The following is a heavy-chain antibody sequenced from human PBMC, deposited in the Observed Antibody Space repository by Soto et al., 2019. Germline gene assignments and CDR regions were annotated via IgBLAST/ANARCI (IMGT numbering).Heavy chain of an antibody. J-gene: IGHJ6*02. CDR3: ARDLTTGTDYYYGMDI. CDR1: GGSFSGYY. V-gene: IGHV4-34*01. D-gene: IGHD1-1*01. Sequence: PSETLSLTCAVYGGSFSGYYWSWIRQPPGKGLEWIGEINHSGSTNYNPPLKSRVTISVDTPKNQFSLKLSSVTAADTAVYYCARDLTTGTDYYYGMDIWGQGTTVTVSS. CDR2: INHSGST.